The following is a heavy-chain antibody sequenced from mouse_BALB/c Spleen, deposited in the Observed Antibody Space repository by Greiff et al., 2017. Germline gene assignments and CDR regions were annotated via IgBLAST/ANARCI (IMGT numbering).Heavy chain of an antibody. CDR3: ARGYYYGSSPGWFAY. V-gene: IGHV1S127*01. J-gene: IGHJ3*01. Sequence: VQLQQSGPELVRPGASVKMSCKASGYTFTSYWMHWVKQRPGQGLEWIGMIDPSNSETRLNQKFKDKATLNVDKSSNTAYMQLSSLTSEDSAVYYCARGYYYGSSPGWFAYWGQGTLVTVSA. D-gene: IGHD1-1*01. CDR2: IDPSNSET. CDR1: GYTFTSYW.